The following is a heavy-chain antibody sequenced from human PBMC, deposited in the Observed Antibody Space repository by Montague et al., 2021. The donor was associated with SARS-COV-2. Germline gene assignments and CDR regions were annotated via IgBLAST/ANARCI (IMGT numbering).Heavy chain of an antibody. D-gene: IGHD3-10*01. Sequence: SETLSLTCTVSGASITTYYWSWIRQAPGKGLEWIAYIFHSGHTNYNPSLRGRVAISIDTSRDQFSLSLTSITAADTAVDYCARQPYLASAYYFDYWGLGTLVTVSS. V-gene: IGHV4-59*01. CDR1: GASITTYY. CDR2: IFHSGHT. J-gene: IGHJ4*02. CDR3: ARQPYLASAYYFDY.